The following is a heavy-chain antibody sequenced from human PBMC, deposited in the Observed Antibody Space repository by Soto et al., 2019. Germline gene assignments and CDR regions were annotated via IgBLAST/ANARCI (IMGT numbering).Heavy chain of an antibody. V-gene: IGHV5-10-1*01. J-gene: IGHJ6*02. D-gene: IGHD6-6*01. CDR2: IDPSDSYT. Sequence: GESLKISCQGSGYSFTSYWISWVRQMPGKGLEWMGRIDPSDSYTNYSPSFQGHVTISADKSISTAYLQWSSLKASDTAMYYCARLEYSSYYYYGMDVWGQGTTVTVSS. CDR1: GYSFTSYW. CDR3: ARLEYSSYYYYGMDV.